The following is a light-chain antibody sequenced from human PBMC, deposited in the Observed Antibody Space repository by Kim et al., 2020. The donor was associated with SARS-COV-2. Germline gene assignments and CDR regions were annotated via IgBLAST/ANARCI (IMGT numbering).Light chain of an antibody. J-gene: IGLJ3*02. CDR3: CSYAGSFSWV. CDR1: SSDVGGYNY. Sequence: GQSVTNSCTGTSSDVGGYNYVSWYQHHPGKAPKLMIYDVSKRPSGVPDRFSGSEAGNTASLTISGLQAEDEADYYCCSYAGSFSWVFGGGTQLTVL. V-gene: IGLV2-11*01. CDR2: DVS.